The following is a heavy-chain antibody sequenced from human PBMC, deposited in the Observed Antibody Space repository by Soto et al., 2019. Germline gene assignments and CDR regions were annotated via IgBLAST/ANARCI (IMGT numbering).Heavy chain of an antibody. CDR1: GYTFTSYG. Sequence: ASVKVSCKASGYTFTSYGISWVRQAPGQGLEWMGWIRAYNGNTNYAQKLQGRVTMTTDTSTSTAYMELNSLRAEDTAVYFCARHDWLESWGQGTLVTVSS. V-gene: IGHV1-18*01. CDR2: IRAYNGNT. CDR3: ARHDWLES. J-gene: IGHJ5*01.